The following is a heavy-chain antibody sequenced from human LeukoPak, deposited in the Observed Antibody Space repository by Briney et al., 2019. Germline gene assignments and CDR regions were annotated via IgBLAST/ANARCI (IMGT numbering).Heavy chain of an antibody. Sequence: GGSLRLSCAVSGFTVSSNYMSWVRQAPGKGLEWVSIIFSGGSTYYADSVKGRFTISRDNSKNTLYLQMNSLRVEDTAMYYCARGDYGDLGDYGMDVWGQGTTVTVSS. V-gene: IGHV3-53*01. J-gene: IGHJ6*02. D-gene: IGHD4-17*01. CDR2: IFSGGST. CDR3: ARGDYGDLGDYGMDV. CDR1: GFTVSSNY.